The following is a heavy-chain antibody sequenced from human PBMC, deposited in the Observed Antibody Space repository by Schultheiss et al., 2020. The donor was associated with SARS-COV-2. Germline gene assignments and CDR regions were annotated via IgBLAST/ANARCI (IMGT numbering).Heavy chain of an antibody. CDR3: AKKNYDFWSGYYTDYYYYYMDV. V-gene: IGHV3-23*01. Sequence: GGSLRLSCAASGFTFSNYAMSWVRQAPGKGLEWVSAISGSGDSTYYADSVKGRFTISRDNSKNTLYLQMNSLRAEDTAVYYCAKKNYDFWSGYYTDYYYYYMDVWGKGSTVTVSS. CDR1: GFTFSNYA. J-gene: IGHJ6*03. D-gene: IGHD3-3*01. CDR2: ISGSGDST.